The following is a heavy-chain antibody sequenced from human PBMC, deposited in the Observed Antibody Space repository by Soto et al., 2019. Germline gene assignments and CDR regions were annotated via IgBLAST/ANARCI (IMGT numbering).Heavy chain of an antibody. CDR1: GFTFGGYA. CDR3: TRSPVVVITRRAFDI. D-gene: IGHD3-22*01. V-gene: IGHV3-49*03. Sequence: PGGSRSLSCTASGFTFGGYAMSWFRQAPGKGLEWLGFIRSKAYGGTTEYAASVKGRFTISRDDSKSIAYLQMNSPKTEDTAVYYCTRSPVVVITRRAFDIWGQGTMVTVSS. CDR2: IRSKAYGGTT. J-gene: IGHJ3*02.